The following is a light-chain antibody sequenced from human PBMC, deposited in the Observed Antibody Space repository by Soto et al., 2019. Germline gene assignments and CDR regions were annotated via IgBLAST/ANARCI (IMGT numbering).Light chain of an antibody. V-gene: IGKV1-5*03. CDR1: QSISSW. J-gene: IGKJ1*01. CDR3: RQYNSYWT. Sequence: IQMTQSPSTLSASVGDRVTITFRASQSISSWLAWYQQKPGKAPKLLIYKASSLESGVPSRFSGSGYGTEFTLTISSLQPDDFATYYCRQYNSYWTFGQGTKVDIK. CDR2: KAS.